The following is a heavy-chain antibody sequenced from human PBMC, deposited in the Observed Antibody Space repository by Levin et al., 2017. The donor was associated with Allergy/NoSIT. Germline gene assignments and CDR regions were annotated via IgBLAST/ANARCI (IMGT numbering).Heavy chain of an antibody. CDR3: AREVTSPWYLDV. J-gene: IGHJ2*01. CDR2: IYYSGTT. D-gene: IGHD2-21*02. CDR1: GASINNYY. Sequence: SQTLSLTCTVSGASINNYYWSWVRQPPGKGLEWIGYIYYSGTTNYNPSLKSRVTISLDTSKNQFSLRLASVTAADTALYYCAREVTSPWYLDVWGRGTLVTVSS. V-gene: IGHV4-59*12.